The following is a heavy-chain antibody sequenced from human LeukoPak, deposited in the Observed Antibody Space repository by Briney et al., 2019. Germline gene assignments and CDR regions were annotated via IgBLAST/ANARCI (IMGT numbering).Heavy chain of an antibody. CDR1: GFTFSNYA. CDR2: MSYDGNHT. D-gene: IGHD3-16*01. V-gene: IGHV3-30*04. CDR3: ESNRLTRGMDV. J-gene: IGHJ6*02. Sequence: PGGSLRLSCAASGFTFSNYAMHWVRQAPGKGLEWVAIMSYDGNHTFYADSVKGRFTISRDNSNYTLFLQMNSLKTDDTAVYHCESNRLTRGMDVWGQGTTVTVSS.